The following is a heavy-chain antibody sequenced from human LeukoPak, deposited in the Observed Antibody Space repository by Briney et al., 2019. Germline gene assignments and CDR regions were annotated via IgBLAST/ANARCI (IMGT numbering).Heavy chain of an antibody. J-gene: IGHJ6*03. D-gene: IGHD4-17*01. Sequence: PSETLSLTCIVSGGSISSGGYYWSWIRQYPGKGLEWIRYIYYSGTNYYNPSLKSRVTISVETSKNQFSLKLNSVTAADTAVYYCARGNGERSYYMDVWGKETTVTVSS. CDR3: ARGNGERSYYMDV. CDR2: IYYSGTN. V-gene: IGHV4-31*03. CDR1: GGSISSGGYY.